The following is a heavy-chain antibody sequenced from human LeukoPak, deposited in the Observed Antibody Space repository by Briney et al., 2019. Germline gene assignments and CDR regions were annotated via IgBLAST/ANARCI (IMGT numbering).Heavy chain of an antibody. V-gene: IGHV1-24*01. Sequence: GASVKVSCKVSGYTLTELSMHWVRQAPGKGLEWMGGFDPEDGETIYAQKFQGRVTMTEDTSTDTAYMELSSLRSEDTAVYYCARDSRFTNSGSYYFDYWGQGTLVTVSS. J-gene: IGHJ4*02. CDR2: FDPEDGET. CDR1: GYTLTELS. D-gene: IGHD1-26*01. CDR3: ARDSRFTNSGSYYFDY.